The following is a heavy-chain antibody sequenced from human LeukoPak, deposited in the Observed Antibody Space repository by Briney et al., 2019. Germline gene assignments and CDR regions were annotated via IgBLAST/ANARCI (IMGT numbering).Heavy chain of an antibody. D-gene: IGHD3-10*01. CDR3: AKDPGFGELSLGY. V-gene: IGHV3-30*18. J-gene: IGHJ4*02. Sequence: PGGSLRLSCAASGFTFSSYGMHWVSHAPGKGLEWVAVISYDGSNKYYADSVKGRFTISRDNSKNTLYLQMNSLRAEDTAVYYCAKDPGFGELSLGYWGQGTLVTVSS. CDR2: ISYDGSNK. CDR1: GFTFSSYG.